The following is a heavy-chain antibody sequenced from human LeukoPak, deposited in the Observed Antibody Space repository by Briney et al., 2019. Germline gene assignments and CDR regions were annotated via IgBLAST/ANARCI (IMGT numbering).Heavy chain of an antibody. CDR1: GGSISSYY. V-gene: IGHV4-4*09. CDR3: ARLLTGTTDY. CDR2: IYTSGST. D-gene: IGHD1-7*01. Sequence: SETLSLTCTVSGGSISSYYWSWIRQPPGKGLEWIGYIYTSGSTNYNPSLKSRVTISVDTSKNQFSLKLSSVTAADTAVYYCARLLTGTTDYWGQGNLVTVSS. J-gene: IGHJ4*02.